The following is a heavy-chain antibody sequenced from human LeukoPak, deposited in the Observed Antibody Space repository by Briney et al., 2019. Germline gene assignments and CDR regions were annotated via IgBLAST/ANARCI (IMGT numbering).Heavy chain of an antibody. D-gene: IGHD4-11*01. J-gene: IGHJ4*02. V-gene: IGHV3-23*01. CDR1: WFSPQCFF. CDR2: ISGSGDKT. Sequence: GSLGLLWSAFWFSPQCFFKRLVRQASGEGVEVDSLISGSGDKTYYADSVKGRFTISRDNSKNTLYLQVNSLRADDTAVYYCAKDDPNDYKPWIYWGQGTLVIVSS. CDR3: AKDDPNDYKPWIY.